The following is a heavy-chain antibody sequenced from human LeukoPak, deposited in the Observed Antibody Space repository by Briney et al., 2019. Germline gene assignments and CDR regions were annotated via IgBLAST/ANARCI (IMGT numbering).Heavy chain of an antibody. V-gene: IGHV3-48*03. CDR2: ISSSGSTI. J-gene: IGHJ4*02. D-gene: IGHD3-3*01. CDR1: GFTFNTYE. Sequence: GGSLRLSCAASGFTFNTYEMNWVRQAPGKGLEWVSYISSSGSTIYYADSVKGRFTISRDNAKNSLYLQMNSLRAEDTAVYYCARDRTGITIFGVVIPFDYWGQGTLVTVSS. CDR3: ARDRTGITIFGVVIPFDY.